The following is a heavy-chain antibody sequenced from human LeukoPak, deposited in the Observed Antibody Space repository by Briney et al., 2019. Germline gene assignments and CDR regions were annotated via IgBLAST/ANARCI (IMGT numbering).Heavy chain of an antibody. CDR1: GYTFTSYD. CDR2: MNPNSGNT. Sequence: ASVKVFCKASGYTFTSYDINWVRQATGQGLEWMGWMNPNSGNTGYAQKFQGRVTMTRNTSISTAYMELSSLRSEDTAVYYCARGSRYGSGSYCGYWGQGTLVTVSS. V-gene: IGHV1-8*01. D-gene: IGHD3-10*01. J-gene: IGHJ4*02. CDR3: ARGSRYGSGSYCGY.